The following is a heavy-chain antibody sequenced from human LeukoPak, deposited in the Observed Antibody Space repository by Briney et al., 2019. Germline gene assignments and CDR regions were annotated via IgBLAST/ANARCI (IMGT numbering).Heavy chain of an antibody. J-gene: IGHJ4*02. CDR1: GGSTNSYY. D-gene: IGHD2-2*01. Sequence: SETLSLTCSVSGGSTNSYYWSWIRQPGGKGLEWIGRIYSSGSTVYNPSLNSRLAMSIDTSKNQLSLTLKSVTATDTAVYYCARVKASSTSWTFDQWGQGALVTVSS. CDR2: IYSSGST. CDR3: ARVKASSTSWTFDQ. V-gene: IGHV4-4*07.